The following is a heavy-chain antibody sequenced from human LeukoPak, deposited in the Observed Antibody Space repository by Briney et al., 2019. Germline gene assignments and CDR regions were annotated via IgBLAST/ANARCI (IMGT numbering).Heavy chain of an antibody. Sequence: GGALRLSCAASGFTLTSFDMNLVRQAPGTGLEWASFISGRDTSIYYADSVRSRFSITRDNAKNSVYVQMNSVRADDTAVYYGARTFDFWGQGVLVTVSS. CDR3: ARTFDF. CDR1: GFTLTSFD. CDR2: ISGRDTSI. V-gene: IGHV3-48*03. J-gene: IGHJ4*02.